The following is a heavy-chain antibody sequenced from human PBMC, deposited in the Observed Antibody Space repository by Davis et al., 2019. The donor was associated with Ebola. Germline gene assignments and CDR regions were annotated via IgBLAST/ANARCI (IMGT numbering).Heavy chain of an antibody. Sequence: GESLKISCAASGFTFSGYGMHWVRQAPGKGLEWVSYISGSTSTIYYADFVKGRFTISRDNAKSSLYLQMNSLRAEDTALYHCARVNALTGYSRFDPWGQGTQVTVSS. D-gene: IGHD3-9*01. J-gene: IGHJ5*02. CDR2: ISGSTSTI. V-gene: IGHV3-48*04. CDR3: ARVNALTGYSRFDP. CDR1: GFTFSGYG.